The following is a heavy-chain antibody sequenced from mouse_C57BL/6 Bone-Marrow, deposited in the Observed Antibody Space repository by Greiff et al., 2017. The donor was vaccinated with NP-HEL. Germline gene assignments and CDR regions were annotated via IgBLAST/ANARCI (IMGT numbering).Heavy chain of an antibody. J-gene: IGHJ4*01. Sequence: QVQLQQSGAELVKPGASVKISCKASGYAFSSYWMNWVKARPGKGLEWIGQIYPGDGDTKYNGKFKGKATLTADESSSTAYMQVSSLTSEDSAVYFCARGDYGSSRFGYAMDYWGQGTSVTVSS. V-gene: IGHV1-80*01. CDR1: GYAFSSYW. CDR2: IYPGDGDT. CDR3: ARGDYGSSRFGYAMDY. D-gene: IGHD1-1*01.